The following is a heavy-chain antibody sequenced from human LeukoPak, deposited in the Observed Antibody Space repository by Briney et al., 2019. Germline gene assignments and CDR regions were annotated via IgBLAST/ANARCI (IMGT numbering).Heavy chain of an antibody. Sequence: GGSLRLSCAASGFTVSSSYMSWVRQAPGKGLEWVSVIYSGGDTYYAESVKGRFTISRDNSKNTQYLQMNSRRAEDTAVYYCARDARGGYVLDSWGQGTLVTVSS. CDR1: GFTVSSSY. CDR3: ARDARGGYVLDS. D-gene: IGHD5-12*01. J-gene: IGHJ4*02. CDR2: IYSGGDT. V-gene: IGHV3-53*01.